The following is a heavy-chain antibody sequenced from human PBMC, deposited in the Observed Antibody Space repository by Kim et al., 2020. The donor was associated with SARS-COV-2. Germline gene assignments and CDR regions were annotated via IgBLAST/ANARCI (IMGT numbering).Heavy chain of an antibody. D-gene: IGHD4-4*01. CDR1: GFTFSSYS. V-gene: IGHV3-48*04. CDR2: ISSRSSTI. CDR3: VGRKTRGRYRNCV. J-gene: IGHJ4*02. Sequence: GGSLRLSCAASGFTFSSYSMNWVRQAPGKGLEWVAYISSRSSTIDYAASVKGRLTITSDNAKNTLYLQMKSQSAEDTAVYYCVGRKTRGRYRNCVWGQGTPVTVSS.